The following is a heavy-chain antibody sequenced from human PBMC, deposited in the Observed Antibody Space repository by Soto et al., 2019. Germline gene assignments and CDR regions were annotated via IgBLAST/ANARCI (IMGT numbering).Heavy chain of an antibody. V-gene: IGHV4-4*02. J-gene: IGHJ4*02. Sequence: SETLSLTCAVSGGSFTSNNWWTWVRQPPGQGLEWIGEIYRTGSTNYNPSLKSRVTISLDKSENQFSLKVTSLSAADTAVYYCASRDPGTSVDYWGQGTLVTVS. CDR1: GGSFTSNNW. CDR3: ASRDPGTSVDY. CDR2: IYRTGST. D-gene: IGHD1-7*01.